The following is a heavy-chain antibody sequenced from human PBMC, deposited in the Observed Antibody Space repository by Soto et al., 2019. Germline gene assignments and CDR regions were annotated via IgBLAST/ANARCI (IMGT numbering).Heavy chain of an antibody. Sequence: EVQLVESGGGLVKPGGSLRLSCAASGFTFSSYSMNWVRQAPGKWLEWVSSISSSSSYIYYADSVKGRFTISRDNAKNSLYRQMNSLRAEDTAVYYCARDDIVVVTAAMQGYYYYMDVWGKGTAVTVS. V-gene: IGHV3-21*01. CDR1: GFTFSSYS. J-gene: IGHJ6*03. D-gene: IGHD2-2*01. CDR2: ISSSSSYI. CDR3: ARDDIVVVTAAMQGYYYYMDV.